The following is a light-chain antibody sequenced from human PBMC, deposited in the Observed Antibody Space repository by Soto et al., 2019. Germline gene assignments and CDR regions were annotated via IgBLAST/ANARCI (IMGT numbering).Light chain of an antibody. CDR1: QSISSY. CDR2: AAS. Sequence: DIQMTQSPSSLSASVGDRVTITCRASQSISSYLNWYQQKPGKAPKLLIYAASSLQSGVPSRFSRSGSGTDFSLTISSLQPEDFATYYCQQSYRTPLFTFGPGTKVDIK. V-gene: IGKV1-39*01. J-gene: IGKJ3*01. CDR3: QQSYRTPLFT.